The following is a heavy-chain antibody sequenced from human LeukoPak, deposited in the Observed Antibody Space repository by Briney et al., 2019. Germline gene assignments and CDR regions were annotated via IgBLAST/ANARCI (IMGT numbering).Heavy chain of an antibody. CDR1: GFTFSSYS. D-gene: IGHD2-2*01. V-gene: IGHV3-21*01. Sequence: GGSLRLSCAASGFTFSSYSMNWVRQAPGKGLEWVSSISSSSSYIYYADSVKGRFTISRDNAKNSLYLQMNSLRAEDTAVYYCARDPEWASVVVPATIDYWGQGTLVTVSS. CDR3: ARDPEWASVVVPATIDY. J-gene: IGHJ4*02. CDR2: ISSSSSYI.